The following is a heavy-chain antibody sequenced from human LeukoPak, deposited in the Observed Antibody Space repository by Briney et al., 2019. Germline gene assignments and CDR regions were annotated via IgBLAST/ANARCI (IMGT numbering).Heavy chain of an antibody. CDR2: MNPNSGNT. CDR3: VAAAAGDNWFYP. Sequence: ASVKVSCKASGYTFTSYDINWVRQATGQGLEWMGWMNPNSGNTGYAQKFQGRVTITRNTSISTAYMELSSLRSEDTAVYYCVAAAAGDNWFYPWGQGTLVTVSS. D-gene: IGHD6-13*01. V-gene: IGHV1-8*03. J-gene: IGHJ5*02. CDR1: GYTFTSYD.